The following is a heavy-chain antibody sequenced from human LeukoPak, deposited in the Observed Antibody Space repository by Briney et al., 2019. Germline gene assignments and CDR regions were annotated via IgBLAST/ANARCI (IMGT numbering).Heavy chain of an antibody. V-gene: IGHV3-7*01. CDR3: ARVLRGGTSGDAFDY. CDR1: GFSFSSYW. Sequence: PGGSLRLSCAASGFSFSSYWMTWVRQAPGKGLEWVANIRHDGGEKYFVDCVKGRFTMSRDNAKNSLYLQMNSLRAEDTAVYSCARVLRGGTSGDAFDYWGQGTLVTVSS. CDR2: IRHDGGEK. D-gene: IGHD2-8*01. J-gene: IGHJ4*02.